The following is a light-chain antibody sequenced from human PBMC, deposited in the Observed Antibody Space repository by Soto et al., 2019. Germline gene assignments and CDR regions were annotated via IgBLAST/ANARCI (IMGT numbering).Light chain of an antibody. CDR1: TSDVGGYDY. CDR2: EVS. J-gene: IGLJ2*01. Sequence: QSVLTQTASVSGSPGQSITVSCTGTTSDVGGYDYVSWFQHHPGKAPKLMIYEVSRRPSGVSNRFSGSKSGNTASLTISGLQAEDEGEYYCSSYRATSPLVVFGGGTKLTVL. CDR3: SSYRATSPLVV. V-gene: IGLV2-14*01.